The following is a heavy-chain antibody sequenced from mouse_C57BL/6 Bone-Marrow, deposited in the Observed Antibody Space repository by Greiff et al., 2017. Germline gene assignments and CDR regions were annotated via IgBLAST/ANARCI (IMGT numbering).Heavy chain of an antibody. V-gene: IGHV1-87*01. J-gene: IGHJ3*01. Sequence: QVQLQQSGPELARPWASVKISCQAFYTFSRRVHFAIRDTNYWMQWVKQRPGQGLEWIGAIYPGIGDTSYNQKFKGKATLTADKSSITAYMQLSSLTSEDSAVYYCALYYGNPFAYWGQGTLVTVSA. D-gene: IGHD2-1*01. CDR2: GQGLEWIG. CDR3: SEDSAVYYCALYYGNPFAY. CDR1: YTFSRRVH.